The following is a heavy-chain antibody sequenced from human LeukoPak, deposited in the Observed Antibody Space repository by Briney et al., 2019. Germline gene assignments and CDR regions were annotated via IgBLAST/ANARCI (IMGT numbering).Heavy chain of an antibody. V-gene: IGHV5-51*01. CDR2: IYPRDSDT. J-gene: IGHJ4*02. Sequence: GESLKISCKGSGYIFTNYWIGWVRQMPGKGLEWMGIIYPRDSDTRYSPSSQGQVTVSADKSISTAYLQWSSLEASDTAIYYCARRQYSGYDFDFWGQGTLVTVSS. CDR3: ARRQYSGYDFDF. D-gene: IGHD5-12*01. CDR1: GYIFTNYW.